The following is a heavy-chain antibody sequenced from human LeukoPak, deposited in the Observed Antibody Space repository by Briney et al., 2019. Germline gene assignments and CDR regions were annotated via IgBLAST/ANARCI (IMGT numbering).Heavy chain of an antibody. CDR3: ARVPPGRSGGTCPDY. CDR1: GGSISSSSYY. J-gene: IGHJ4*02. D-gene: IGHD2-15*01. CDR2: IYYSGST. V-gene: IGHV4-61*01. Sequence: SETLSLTCTVSGGSISSSSYYWSWIRQPPGKGLEWIGYIYYSGSTNYNPSLKSRVTISVDTSKNQFSLKLRSVTAADTAVYYCARVPPGRSGGTCPDYWGQGTLVTVSS.